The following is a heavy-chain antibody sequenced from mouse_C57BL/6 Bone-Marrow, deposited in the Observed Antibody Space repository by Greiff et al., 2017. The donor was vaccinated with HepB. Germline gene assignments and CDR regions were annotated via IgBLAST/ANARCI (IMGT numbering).Heavy chain of an antibody. CDR3: ARDYGSSYDGYFDV. CDR2: IYPGSGST. CDR1: GYTFTSYW. Sequence: QVQLQQPGAELVKPGASVKMSCKASGYTFTSYWITWVKQRPGQGLEWIGDIYPGSGSTNYNEKFKSKATLTVDTSSSTAYMQLSSLTSEDSAVYYSARDYGSSYDGYFDVWGTGTTVTVSS. V-gene: IGHV1-55*01. D-gene: IGHD1-1*01. J-gene: IGHJ1*03.